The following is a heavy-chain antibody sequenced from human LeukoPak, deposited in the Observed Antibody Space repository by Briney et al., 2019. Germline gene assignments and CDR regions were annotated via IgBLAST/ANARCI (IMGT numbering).Heavy chain of an antibody. D-gene: IGHD3-10*01. J-gene: IGHJ6*03. Sequence: SETLSLTCTVSGGSISSYYWSWIWQPAGKGLEWIGRIYTSGSTNYNPSLKSRVTMSVDTSKNQFSLKLSSVTAADTAVYYCARGALWFGELLSGYMDVWGKGTTVTVSS. CDR1: GGSISSYY. CDR3: ARGALWFGELLSGYMDV. V-gene: IGHV4-4*07. CDR2: IYTSGST.